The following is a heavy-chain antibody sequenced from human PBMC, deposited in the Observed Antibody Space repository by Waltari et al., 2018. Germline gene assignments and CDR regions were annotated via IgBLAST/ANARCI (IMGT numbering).Heavy chain of an antibody. CDR2: INPNSGGT. D-gene: IGHD6-19*01. V-gene: IGHV1-2*06. CDR1: GYTFTGYY. J-gene: IGHJ2*01. Sequence: QVQLVQSGAEVKKPGASVKVSCKASGYTFTGYYMHWVRQAPGQGLEWMGRINPNSGGTNYAQKFQGRVTMTRDTSISTAYMELSRLRSDDTAVYYCARVVGSGWYGWYFDLWGRGTLVTVSS. CDR3: ARVVGSGWYGWYFDL.